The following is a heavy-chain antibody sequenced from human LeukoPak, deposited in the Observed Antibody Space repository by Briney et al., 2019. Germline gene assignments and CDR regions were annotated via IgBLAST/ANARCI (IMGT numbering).Heavy chain of an antibody. Sequence: KPSETLSLTCSVSGGSINSGDYYWSWIRQPPGKGLEWIGYIFHTGNTYYNPSLKGRVSMSVDRSKNQFSLTLISVTAADTAVYYCARREGITMVRGSYGPSVVFDYWGQGTLVTVSS. J-gene: IGHJ4*02. CDR3: ARREGITMVRGSYGPSVVFDY. CDR2: IFHTGNT. CDR1: GGSINSGDYY. V-gene: IGHV4-30-2*01. D-gene: IGHD3-10*01.